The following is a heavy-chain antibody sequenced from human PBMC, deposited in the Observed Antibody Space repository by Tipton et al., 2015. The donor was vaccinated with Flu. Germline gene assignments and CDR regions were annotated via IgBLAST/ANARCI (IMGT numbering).Heavy chain of an antibody. D-gene: IGHD2-2*01. Sequence: LRLSCTVSDESITYYYWSWIRQPPGKGLEWIGYIYYSGGTKYNPSLQSRLTISVDSSKNQLSLKLTSVTAADTAVYYCARDPSLGMPDYLDFWGQGTLVTTSS. J-gene: IGHJ4*02. CDR3: ARDPSLGMPDYLDF. V-gene: IGHV4-59*01. CDR1: DESITYYY. CDR2: IYYSGGT.